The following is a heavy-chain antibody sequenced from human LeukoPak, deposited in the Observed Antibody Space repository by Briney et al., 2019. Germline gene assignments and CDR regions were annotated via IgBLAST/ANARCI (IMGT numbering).Heavy chain of an antibody. J-gene: IGHJ1*01. CDR3: ASDPSGDFSAGDGCAYIDN. D-gene: IGHD2-21*02. CDR1: GFRPSDYM. V-gene: IGHV3-21*06. CDR2: VCFSSAFR. Sequence: SGGSLRLSCAASGFRPSDYMIHWVRQPPGKGLEWVASVCFSSAFRYYTNTATGRFTIARDAASGSVTLHMNRLRGHDTARYFIASDPSGDFSAGDGCAYIDNWGQGT.